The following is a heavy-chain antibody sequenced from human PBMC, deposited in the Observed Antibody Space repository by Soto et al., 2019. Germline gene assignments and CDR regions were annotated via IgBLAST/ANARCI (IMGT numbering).Heavy chain of an antibody. CDR1: GFTFSSYG. J-gene: IGHJ3*02. Sequence: GGSLRLSCAASGFTFSSYGMHWVRQAPGKGLEWVAVIWYDGSNKYYADSVKGRFTISRDNSKNTLYLQMNSLRAEDTAVYYCARDTRYDILTGYYRTDAFDIWGQGTMVTVSS. V-gene: IGHV3-33*01. CDR2: IWYDGSNK. CDR3: ARDTRYDILTGYYRTDAFDI. D-gene: IGHD3-9*01.